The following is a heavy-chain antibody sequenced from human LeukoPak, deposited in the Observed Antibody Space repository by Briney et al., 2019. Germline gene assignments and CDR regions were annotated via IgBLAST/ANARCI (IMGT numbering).Heavy chain of an antibody. CDR1: GFTFSSYW. D-gene: IGHD6-13*01. J-gene: IGHJ4*02. Sequence: PGGSLRLSCAASGFTFSSYWMHWVRQAPGKGLVWVSRINTDGSNINYADSVKGRFTISRDNAKNTLYLLMNSLRAEDTAVYYCASGQYTSSWYRLNYWGQGALVTVSS. CDR2: INTDGSNI. V-gene: IGHV3-74*01. CDR3: ASGQYTSSWYRLNY.